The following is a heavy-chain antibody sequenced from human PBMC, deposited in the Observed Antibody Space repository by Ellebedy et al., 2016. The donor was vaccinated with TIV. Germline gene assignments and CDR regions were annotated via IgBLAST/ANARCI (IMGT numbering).Heavy chain of an antibody. CDR3: ARLGVIAAAGASDY. CDR2: ISYSGDLM. J-gene: IGHJ4*02. D-gene: IGHD6-13*01. V-gene: IGHV3-11*01. CDR1: GLTVSNAW. Sequence: GESLKISCAVSGLTVSNAWMSWFRQAPGKGPEWVSYISYSGDLMYYADSVKGRFTTSRDNAGNSLYLQMNSLRAEDTAVYYCARLGVIAAAGASDYWGQGTLVIVSS.